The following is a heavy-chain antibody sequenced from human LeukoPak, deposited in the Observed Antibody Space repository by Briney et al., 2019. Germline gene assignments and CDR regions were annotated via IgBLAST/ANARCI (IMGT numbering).Heavy chain of an antibody. CDR2: ISSSSSYI. V-gene: IGHV3-21*01. D-gene: IGHD2-21*02. J-gene: IGHJ5*02. CDR3: ARCRGGDCYLWFDP. Sequence: GGSLRLSCAASGFTFSSYSMNWVRQAPGKGLEWISSISSSSSYIYYADSVKGRFTISRDNAKNSLYLQMNSLRAEDTAVYYCARCRGGDCYLWFDPWGQGTLVTVSS. CDR1: GFTFSSYS.